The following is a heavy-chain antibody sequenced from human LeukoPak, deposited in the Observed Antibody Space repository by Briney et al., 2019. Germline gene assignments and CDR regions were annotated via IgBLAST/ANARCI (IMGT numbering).Heavy chain of an antibody. CDR2: IYYSGST. CDR3: AALPAGIAAAGTVDY. D-gene: IGHD6-13*01. V-gene: IGHV4-59*12. Sequence: SETLSLTCSVSGGSIRSYYWSWIRQPPGKGLEWIGYIYYSGSTNYNPSLKSRVTISVDTSKNQFSLKLSSVTAADTAVYYCAALPAGIAAAGTVDYWGQGTLVTVSS. J-gene: IGHJ4*02. CDR1: GGSIRSYY.